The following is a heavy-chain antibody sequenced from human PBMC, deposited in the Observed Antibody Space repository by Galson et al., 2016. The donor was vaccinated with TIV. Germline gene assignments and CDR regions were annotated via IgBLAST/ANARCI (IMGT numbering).Heavy chain of an antibody. CDR1: GYTFSNYA. D-gene: IGHD3-10*01. V-gene: IGHV1-18*01. CDR3: ARDRNSGSAVILEDDAFDV. Sequence: SVKVSCKASGYTFSNYAISWVRQAPGQGLEWMGWINIYNDNTYYAQRVQGRFTMTTDTSTGTAYMELRSLRSDDTGVYFCARDRNSGSAVILEDDAFDVWGQGTMVTVSS. CDR2: INIYNDNT. J-gene: IGHJ3*01.